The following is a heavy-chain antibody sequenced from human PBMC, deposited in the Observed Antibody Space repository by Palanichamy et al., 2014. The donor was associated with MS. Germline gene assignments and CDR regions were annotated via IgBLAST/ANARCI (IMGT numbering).Heavy chain of an antibody. J-gene: IGHJ6*02. V-gene: IGHV1-18*01. CDR2: ISADNGNT. Sequence: QGQLVQSGAEVKNFGASVKVSCKASGYTFSNFGINWVRQAPGQGLEWMGWISADNGNTDYAQKLQGRVTTTTDTSTATAYMELRSLTSDDTAVYYCARDQPPNSGGYIYFYFGFDVWGQGTTVTVSS. D-gene: IGHD6-19*01. CDR1: GYTFSNFG. CDR3: ARDQPPNSGGYIYFYFGFDV.